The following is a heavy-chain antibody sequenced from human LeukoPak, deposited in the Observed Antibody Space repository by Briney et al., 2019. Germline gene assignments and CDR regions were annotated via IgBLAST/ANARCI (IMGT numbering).Heavy chain of an antibody. Sequence: GGSLRPSCAASGFTFDDYAMHWVRQAPGKGLEWVSGISWNSGSIGYADSVKGRFTISRDNAKNSLYLQMNSLRAEDTALYYCAKGPGYIVYWGQGTLVTVSS. V-gene: IGHV3-9*01. D-gene: IGHD3-16*02. CDR2: ISWNSGSI. CDR3: AKGPGYIVY. CDR1: GFTFDDYA. J-gene: IGHJ4*02.